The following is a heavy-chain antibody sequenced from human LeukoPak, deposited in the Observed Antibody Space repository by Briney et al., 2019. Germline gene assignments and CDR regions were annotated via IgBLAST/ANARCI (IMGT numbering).Heavy chain of an antibody. CDR3: ARGILSSGLYFDY. CDR2: IYYSGST. V-gene: IGHV4-61*08. CDR1: GGSVSSAGYF. J-gene: IGHJ4*02. Sequence: SETLSLTCTVSGGSVSSAGYFWTWIHQHPGKGLEWIGYIYYSGSTNYNPSLKSRVTISVDTSKNQFSLKLSSVTAADTAVYYCARGILSSGLYFDYWGQGTLVTVSS. D-gene: IGHD6-19*01.